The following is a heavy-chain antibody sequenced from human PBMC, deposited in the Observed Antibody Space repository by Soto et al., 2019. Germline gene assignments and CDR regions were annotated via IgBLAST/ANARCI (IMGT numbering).Heavy chain of an antibody. CDR1: GFIFSAYA. D-gene: IGHD6-19*01. V-gene: IGHV3-23*01. CDR3: TASSGWYNAFDI. Sequence: GGSLRLSCTGSGFIFSAYAMSWVRQAPGKGLEWVASISGVGGTTYYADSVKGRFTISRDNAKNTLYLQMNSLRAEDTAVYYCTASSGWYNAFDIWGQGTMVTVSS. CDR2: ISGVGGTT. J-gene: IGHJ3*02.